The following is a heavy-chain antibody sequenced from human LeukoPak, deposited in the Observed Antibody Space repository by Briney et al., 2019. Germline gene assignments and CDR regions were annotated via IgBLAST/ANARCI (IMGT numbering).Heavy chain of an antibody. V-gene: IGHV3-21*01. CDR1: GFTFSSYS. CDR2: ISSSSSYI. Sequence: GGSLRLSCAASGFTFSSYSMNWVRQAPGKGLEWVSSISSSSSYIYYADSVKGRFTISRDNAKNSLYLQMNSLRAEDTAVYYCAGKGGSGSYCYWGQGTLVTVSS. CDR3: AGKGGSGSYCY. J-gene: IGHJ4*02. D-gene: IGHD3-10*01.